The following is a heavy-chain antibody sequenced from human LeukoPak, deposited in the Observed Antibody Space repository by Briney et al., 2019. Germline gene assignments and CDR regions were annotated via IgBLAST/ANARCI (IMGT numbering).Heavy chain of an antibody. J-gene: IGHJ4*02. V-gene: IGHV1-69*05. Sequence: ASVKVSCKASRGTFSSYAISWVRQAPGQGLEWMGGIIPIFGTANYAQRFQGRLTMTRDTSTSTFYMELSSLRSEDTAVYYCARGTASMNYYDSSGYYPDVYYFDYWGQGALVTVSS. D-gene: IGHD3-22*01. CDR2: IIPIFGTA. CDR1: RGTFSSYA. CDR3: ARGTASMNYYDSSGYYPDVYYFDY.